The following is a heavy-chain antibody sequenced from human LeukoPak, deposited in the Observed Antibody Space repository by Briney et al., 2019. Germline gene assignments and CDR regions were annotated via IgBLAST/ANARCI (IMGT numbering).Heavy chain of an antibody. CDR2: ISHTGSTM. Sequence: GGSLRLSCAASGFSFSSYSLNWVRQAPGKGLEWVSYISHTGSTMSYADSVKGRFTISRDNARNSLYLQMNSLRAEDTAVYYCARDQQQLEINFDYWGQGTLVTVSS. J-gene: IGHJ4*02. D-gene: IGHD6-13*01. CDR1: GFSFSSYS. V-gene: IGHV3-48*04. CDR3: ARDQQQLEINFDY.